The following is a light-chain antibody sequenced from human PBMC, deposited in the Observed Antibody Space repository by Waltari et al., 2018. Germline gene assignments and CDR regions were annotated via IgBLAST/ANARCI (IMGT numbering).Light chain of an antibody. V-gene: IGKV3-20*01. J-gene: IGKJ1*01. CDR1: QSVSRA. CDR2: GAS. Sequence: EIVLTQSPGTLSLSLGERATLSCRASQSVSRALAWYQQKHGQAPRLLIYGASTRATGIPDRFSCSGSVTDFSLTISRLEPDDFAVYYCQHYLRLPVTFGQGTTVEI. CDR3: QHYLRLPVT.